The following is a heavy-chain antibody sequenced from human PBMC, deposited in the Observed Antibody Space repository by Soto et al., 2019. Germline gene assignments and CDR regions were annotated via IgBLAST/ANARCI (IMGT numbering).Heavy chain of an antibody. Sequence: SGTLSLTCAIFGGSFSGDYWSWIRQPPGKGHEWIGEINHSGSTNYNPSLKSRVTISVDTSKNQFSLKRSSVTAADTAVYYCARGEIVVVPDASYYYYYMDVWGKGTTVTVSS. CDR2: INHSGST. D-gene: IGHD2-2*01. CDR1: GGSFSGDY. V-gene: IGHV4-34*01. CDR3: ARGEIVVVPDASYYYYYMDV. J-gene: IGHJ6*03.